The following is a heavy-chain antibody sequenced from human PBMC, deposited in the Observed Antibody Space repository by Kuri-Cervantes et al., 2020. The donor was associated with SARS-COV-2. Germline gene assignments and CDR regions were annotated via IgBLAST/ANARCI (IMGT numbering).Heavy chain of an antibody. CDR1: GDSFSGYY. CDR2: IYHTGNT. CDR3: ARRGRTGEGDT. Sequence: SETLSLTCAFYGDSFSGYYWNWIRQPPGKVLEWIGSIYHTGNTYYNPSLKSRLTISVETSKSQFSLTLSSVTAADTAVYSCARRGRTGEGDTWGQRTLVTVSS. J-gene: IGHJ5*02. D-gene: IGHD7-27*01. V-gene: IGHV4-38-2*01.